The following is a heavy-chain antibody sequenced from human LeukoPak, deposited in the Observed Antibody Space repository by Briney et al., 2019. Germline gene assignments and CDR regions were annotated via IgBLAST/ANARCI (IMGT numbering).Heavy chain of an antibody. V-gene: IGHV3-21*01. CDR2: ITSGSSYI. J-gene: IGHJ6*03. Sequence: PGGSLRLSCAASGFSFRTYNMNWVRQAPGQRLEWVSSITSGSSYIYYADSVKGRFTISRDNAKSSMYMQMESLRAEDTAVYYCARDPYSGNYGAYYYYYMDVWGKGTTVTISS. D-gene: IGHD1-26*01. CDR3: ARDPYSGNYGAYYYYYMDV. CDR1: GFSFRTYN.